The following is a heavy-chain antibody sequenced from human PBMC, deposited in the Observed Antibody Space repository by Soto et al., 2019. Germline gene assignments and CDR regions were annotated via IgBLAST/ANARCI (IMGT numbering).Heavy chain of an antibody. V-gene: IGHV4-59*01. CDR2: IYYSGNT. CDR1: GGSIRNSY. J-gene: IGHJ5*02. CDR3: AKIVARSGSLGWFDP. Sequence: SETLSLTCTVSGGSIRNSYWSWIRQPLGQGLEWIGYIYYSGNTNYSPSLRSRVSMSIDTSKSQFSLHLNSVAAADTAVYYCAKIVARSGSLGWFDPWGQGILVTVSS. D-gene: IGHD1-26*01.